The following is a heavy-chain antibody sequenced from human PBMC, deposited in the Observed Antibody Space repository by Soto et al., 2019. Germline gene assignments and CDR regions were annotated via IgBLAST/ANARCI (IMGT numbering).Heavy chain of an antibody. Sequence: PSETLSLTCNVSGGSISSGDYYWSWIRQPPGKGLEWIGYIYYSGSTNYNPSLKSRVIISVDTSKNQFSLKLSSVTAADTAVYYCARDHVTASHLLDYWGQGTLVTVSS. CDR3: ARDHVTASHLLDY. CDR2: IYYSGST. CDR1: GGSISSGDYY. V-gene: IGHV4-61*08. J-gene: IGHJ4*02.